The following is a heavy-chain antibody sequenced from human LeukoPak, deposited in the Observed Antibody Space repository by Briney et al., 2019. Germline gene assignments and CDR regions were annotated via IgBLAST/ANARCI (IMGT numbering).Heavy chain of an antibody. V-gene: IGHV3-30-3*01. CDR2: ISYDGSNK. CDR1: GFTFSSYA. D-gene: IGHD6-13*01. J-gene: IGHJ4*02. Sequence: GGSLRLSCAASGFTFSSYAMHWVRQAPGKGLEWVAVISYDGSNKYYADSVKGRFTISRDNSKNTLYLQMNSLRAEDTAVYYCATHPYSSPGESDSWGQGTLVTVSS. CDR3: ATHPYSSPGESDS.